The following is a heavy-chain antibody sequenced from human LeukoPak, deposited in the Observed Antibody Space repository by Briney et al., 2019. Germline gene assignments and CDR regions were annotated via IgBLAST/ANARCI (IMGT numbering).Heavy chain of an antibody. V-gene: IGHV1-69*13. J-gene: IGHJ4*02. CDR2: IIPIFGTA. D-gene: IGHD6-19*01. CDR1: GGTFSSYA. CDR3: ARVVYSSGKGFDY. Sequence: SVKVSCKASGGTFSSYAISWVRQAPGQGLEWMGGIIPIFGTANYAQKFQGRVTITADESASTAYMELSSLRSEDTAVYYCARVVYSSGKGFDYWGQGTLVTVSS.